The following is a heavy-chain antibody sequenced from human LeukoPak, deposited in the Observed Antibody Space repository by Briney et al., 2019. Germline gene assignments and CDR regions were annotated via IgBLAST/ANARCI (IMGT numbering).Heavy chain of an antibody. V-gene: IGHV2-5*02. CDR3: AHSIAHYDSSGSYYFDY. CDR1: GFSLSTSGVG. D-gene: IGHD3-22*01. Sequence: ESGPTLVKPTQTLTLTCTFSGFSLSTSGVGVGWIRQPPGKALEWLALIYWDDDKRYSPSLKSRLTITKDTSKNQVVLTMTNMDPVDTATYYCAHSIAHYDSSGSYYFDYWGQGTLVTVSS. J-gene: IGHJ4*02. CDR2: IYWDDDK.